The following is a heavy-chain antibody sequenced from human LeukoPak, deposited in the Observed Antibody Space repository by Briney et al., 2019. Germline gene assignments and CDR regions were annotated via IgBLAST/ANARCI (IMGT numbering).Heavy chain of an antibody. V-gene: IGHV3-74*01. D-gene: IGHD2-2*01. J-gene: IGHJ4*02. Sequence: PGGSLRLSCTASGFSFSSYWMHWVRQAPGRGLEWVSRINIDGSVTDYTNSAGSVKGRFTISRDNAKNSLYLQMDSLRAEDTALYYCARAPITSPFYFDYWGQGTLVTVSS. CDR1: GFSFSSYW. CDR3: ARAPITSPFYFDY. CDR2: INIDGSVT.